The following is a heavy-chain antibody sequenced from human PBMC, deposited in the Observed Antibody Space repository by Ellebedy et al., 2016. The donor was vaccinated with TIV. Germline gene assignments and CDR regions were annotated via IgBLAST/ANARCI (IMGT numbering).Heavy chain of an antibody. V-gene: IGHV5-51*01. J-gene: IGHJ4*02. D-gene: IGHD6-19*01. CDR2: IYPGDSDT. CDR3: ARRDSSGPVCY. Sequence: ETLSLTCTVSGGSISSYYWSWIRQPPGKGLEWMGIIYPGDSDTRYSPSFQGQVTISADQSISTAYLQWSSLKASDTAMYYCARRDSSGPVCYWGQGTLVTVSS. CDR1: GGSISSYY.